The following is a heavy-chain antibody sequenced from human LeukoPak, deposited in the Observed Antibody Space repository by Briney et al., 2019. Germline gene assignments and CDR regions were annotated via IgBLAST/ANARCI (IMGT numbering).Heavy chain of an antibody. Sequence: PSETLSLTCTVSGGSISSYYWSWIRQPPGKGLEWIGYIYYSGSTNYNPSLKSRVTISVDTSKNQFSLKLSSVTAADTAVYYCARHAGGDYPPYYYGMDVWGQGTTVTVSS. J-gene: IGHJ6*02. CDR2: IYYSGST. CDR1: GGSISSYY. V-gene: IGHV4-59*08. D-gene: IGHD4-17*01. CDR3: ARHAGGDYPPYYYGMDV.